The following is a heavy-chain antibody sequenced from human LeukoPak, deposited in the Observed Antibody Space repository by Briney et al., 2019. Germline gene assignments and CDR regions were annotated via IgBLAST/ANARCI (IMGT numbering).Heavy chain of an antibody. V-gene: IGHV3-48*03. J-gene: IGHJ4*02. CDR2: ISSSGSTI. Sequence: GGSLRLSRAASGFTFSSYEMNWVRQAPGKGLEWVSYISSSGSTIYYADSVKGRFTISRDNAKNSLYLQMNSLRAEDTAVYYCARDSSGWYRASDFDYWGQGTLVTVSS. D-gene: IGHD6-19*01. CDR3: ARDSSGWYRASDFDY. CDR1: GFTFSSYE.